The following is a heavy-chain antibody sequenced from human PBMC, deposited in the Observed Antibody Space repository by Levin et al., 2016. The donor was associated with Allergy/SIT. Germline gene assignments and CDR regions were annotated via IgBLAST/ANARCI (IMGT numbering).Heavy chain of an antibody. J-gene: IGHJ6*02. CDR3: ATRKTYSRGLDV. CDR2: MYPYDLDI. Sequence: GGSLRLSCLGSGYSFTSYWVAWVRQMPGKGLELMAIMYPYDLDIRYSPSFQGHVTMSVDKSINTAYLEWSSLRASDSAMYYCATRKTYSRGLDVWGQGTPVSVYS. D-gene: IGHD2-15*01. V-gene: IGHV5-51*01. CDR1: GYSFTSYW.